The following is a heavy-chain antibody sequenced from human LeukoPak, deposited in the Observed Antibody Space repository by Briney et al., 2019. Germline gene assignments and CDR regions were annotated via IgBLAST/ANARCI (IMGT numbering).Heavy chain of an antibody. J-gene: IGHJ4*02. V-gene: IGHV1-69*13. CDR1: GGTFSSYA. CDR3: TRGEQLWPGSPFDY. CDR2: IIPIFGTA. D-gene: IGHD5-18*01. Sequence: SVKVSCKASGGTFSSYAISWVRQAPGQGLEWMGGIIPIFGTANYAQKFQGRVTITADESTSTAYMELSSLRSEDTAVYYCTRGEQLWPGSPFDYWGQGTLVTVSS.